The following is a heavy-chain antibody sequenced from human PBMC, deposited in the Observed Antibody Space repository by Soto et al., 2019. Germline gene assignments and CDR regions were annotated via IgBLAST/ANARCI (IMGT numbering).Heavy chain of an antibody. J-gene: IGHJ6*02. D-gene: IGHD3-3*01. V-gene: IGHV1-18*01. CDR1: GYTFTSYG. CDR3: AIGLRFLEWLPVTPYYYYGMDV. Sequence: ASVKVSCKASGYTFTSYGIGWVRQAPGQGLEWMGWISAYNGNTNYAQKLQGRVTMTTDTSTSTAYMELRSLRSDDTAVYYCAIGLRFLEWLPVTPYYYYGMDVWGQGTTVTVSS. CDR2: ISAYNGNT.